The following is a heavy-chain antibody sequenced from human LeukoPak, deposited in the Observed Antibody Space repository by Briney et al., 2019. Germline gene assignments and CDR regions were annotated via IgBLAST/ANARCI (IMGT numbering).Heavy chain of an antibody. V-gene: IGHV4-34*01. D-gene: IGHD3-3*01. Sequence: PSETLSLTCAVYGGSFSGYYWSWIRQPPGKGLEWIGEINHSGSTNYNPSLKSRVTISVDTSKNQFSLKLSSVTAADTAVYYCARGAVLRFLEWLLPDYYYYMDVWGKGTTVTVSS. CDR1: GGSFSGYY. CDR2: INHSGST. J-gene: IGHJ6*03. CDR3: ARGAVLRFLEWLLPDYYYYMDV.